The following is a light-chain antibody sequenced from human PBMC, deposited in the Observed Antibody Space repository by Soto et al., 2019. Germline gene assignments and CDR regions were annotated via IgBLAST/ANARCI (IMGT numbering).Light chain of an antibody. CDR3: QQYNSYSLA. CDR2: DAS. CDR1: QYISGW. J-gene: IGKJ1*01. Sequence: DVQMTQSPSTLSASVGDKVSITCRASQYISGWLAWYQQKPGKAPKLLIYDASTLERGVPSRFSGSESGTEYTLTINNPQPDDLATYYCQQYNSYSLAFGQGTRVEIK. V-gene: IGKV1-5*01.